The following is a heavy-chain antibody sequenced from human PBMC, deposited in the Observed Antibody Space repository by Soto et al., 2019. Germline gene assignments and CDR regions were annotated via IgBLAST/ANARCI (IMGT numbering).Heavy chain of an antibody. CDR2: IIPILGIA. V-gene: IGHV1-69*08. Sequence: QVQLVQSGAEVKKPGSSVKVSCKASGGTFSSYTISWVRQAPGQGLEWMGRIIPILGIANYAQKFQGRVTIAADKSTSTAYMELSSLRSEDTAVYYCARDHGSVIYAFDYWGQGTLVTVSS. CDR1: GGTFSSYT. CDR3: ARDHGSVIYAFDY. J-gene: IGHJ4*02. D-gene: IGHD3-10*01.